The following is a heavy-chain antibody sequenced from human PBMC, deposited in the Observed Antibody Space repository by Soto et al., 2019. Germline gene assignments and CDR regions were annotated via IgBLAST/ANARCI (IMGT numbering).Heavy chain of an antibody. CDR1: GFTFSSYS. J-gene: IGHJ4*02. CDR3: ARVEMTTIRAYYFDY. D-gene: IGHD1-1*01. Sequence: PGGSLRLSCAASGFTFSSYSMNWVRQAPGKGLEWVSSISSSSYIYYADSVKGRFTISRDNAKNSLYLQMTSLRAEDTAVYYCARVEMTTIRAYYFDYWGQGTLVTVSS. V-gene: IGHV3-21*01. CDR2: ISSSSYI.